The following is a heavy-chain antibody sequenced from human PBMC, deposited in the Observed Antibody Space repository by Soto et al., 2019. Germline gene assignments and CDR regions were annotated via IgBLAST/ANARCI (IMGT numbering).Heavy chain of an antibody. CDR3: ARTAPDIVVVVAATPASVGAFDI. CDR2: INPSGGST. J-gene: IGHJ3*02. CDR1: GYTFPSYY. Sequence: ASVKVSCKASGYTFPSYYMHWVRQAPGQGLEWMGIINPSGGSTSYAQKFQGRVTMTRDTSTSTVYMELGSLRSEDTAVYYCARTAPDIVVVVAATPASVGAFDIWGQGTMVTVSS. V-gene: IGHV1-46*03. D-gene: IGHD2-15*01.